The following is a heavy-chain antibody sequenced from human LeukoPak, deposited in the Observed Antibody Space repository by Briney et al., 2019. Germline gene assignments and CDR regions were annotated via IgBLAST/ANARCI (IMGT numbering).Heavy chain of an antibody. CDR2: IYPGDSDT. J-gene: IGHJ4*02. CDR3: ARHEHYDSSGYPSHFDY. D-gene: IGHD3-22*01. Sequence: GESLKISCKGSGYRFTSYWIGWVRQMPGKGLEWMGIIYPGDSDTRYSPSFQGQVTISADKSISTAYLQWSSLKASDTAMYYCARHEHYDSSGYPSHFDYWGQGTLVTVSS. V-gene: IGHV5-51*01. CDR1: GYRFTSYW.